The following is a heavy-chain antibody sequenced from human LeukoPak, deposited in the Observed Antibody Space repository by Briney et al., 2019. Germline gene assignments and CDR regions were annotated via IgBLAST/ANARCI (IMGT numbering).Heavy chain of an antibody. CDR1: GFTFSNYA. J-gene: IGHJ4*02. Sequence: GGSLRLSCAASGFTFSNYATSWVRQAPGKGLEWVAGISGGGGITDYADSMKGQFTISRDNSKNTLYLQMNSLRAEDTAVYYCAKNPGYNWNYGYSDYWGQGTLVTVSS. D-gene: IGHD1-20*01. CDR2: ISGGGGIT. V-gene: IGHV3-23*01. CDR3: AKNPGYNWNYGYSDY.